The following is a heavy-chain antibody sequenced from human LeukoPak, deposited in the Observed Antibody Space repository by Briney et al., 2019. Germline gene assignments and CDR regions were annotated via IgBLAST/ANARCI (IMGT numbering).Heavy chain of an antibody. CDR3: AKQLGYCSDGSCYFPY. CDR1: GFTFSSYS. J-gene: IGHJ4*02. D-gene: IGHD2-15*01. CDR2: ISSSSSYI. V-gene: IGHV3-21*01. Sequence: GGSLRLSCAASGFTFSSYSMNWVRQAPGKGLEWVSSISSSSSYIYYADSVKGRFTISRDNAKNSLYLQTNSLRAEDTAVYYCAKQLGYCSDGSCYFPYWGQGTLVTVSS.